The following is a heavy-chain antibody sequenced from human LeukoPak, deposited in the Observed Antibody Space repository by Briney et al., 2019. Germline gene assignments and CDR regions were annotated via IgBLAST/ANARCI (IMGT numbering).Heavy chain of an antibody. D-gene: IGHD6-19*01. CDR3: ARIPRIAVAGTRRYYYYYGMDV. J-gene: IGHJ6*02. CDR1: GFTFRSDW. CDR2: INPDGSAT. V-gene: IGHV3-7*01. Sequence: PGGSLRLSCAASGFTFRSDWMSWVRQSPEKGLEWAANINPDGSATYYVDSVKGRFIISRDNTKNSLYLQMNSLRDEDTAVYYCARIPRIAVAGTRRYYYYYGMDVWGQGTTVTVSS.